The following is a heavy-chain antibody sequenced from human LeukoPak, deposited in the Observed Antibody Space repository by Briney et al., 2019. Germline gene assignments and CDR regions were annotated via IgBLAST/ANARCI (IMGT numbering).Heavy chain of an antibody. CDR2: MNPNSGNT. D-gene: IGHD3-3*01. CDR3: ARGAPVAIFGPGYHEYFEY. V-gene: IGHV1-8*01. J-gene: IGHJ4*02. CDR1: GYTFDNYD. Sequence: ASVKVSCKTSGYTFDNYDINWMRQATGHGLEWMGWMNPNSGNTGYAQKFQGRVIMTTNISMSTAYMELRGLRYEDTAIYYCARGAPVAIFGPGYHEYFEYWGQGTVVAVSP.